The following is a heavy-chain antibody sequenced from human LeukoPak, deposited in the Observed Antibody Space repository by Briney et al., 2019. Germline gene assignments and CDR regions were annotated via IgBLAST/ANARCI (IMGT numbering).Heavy chain of an antibody. D-gene: IGHD2-8*01. CDR3: ARGLRRQFDY. Sequence: PGGSLRLSCAASGFTFSSYDMNWIRKAPGKGLEWVSYMSSSGSAIYYTDSVKGRFTISRDSAQNSMYLQMNSLSAEDTAIYYCARGLRRQFDYWGQGTLVTVSS. J-gene: IGHJ4*02. CDR2: MSSSGSAI. CDR1: GFTFSSYD. V-gene: IGHV3-48*03.